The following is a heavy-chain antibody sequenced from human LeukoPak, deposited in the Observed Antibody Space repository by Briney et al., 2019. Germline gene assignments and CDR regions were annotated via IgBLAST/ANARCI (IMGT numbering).Heavy chain of an antibody. D-gene: IGHD4-11*01. CDR1: GGAVSSYY. CDR3: AKNRGNYYYFDY. J-gene: IGHJ4*02. V-gene: IGHV3-23*01. Sequence: ETLSLTCTVSGGAVSSYYWSWIRQPPGKGLEWVSAISGSGDSPYYADSVKGRFTISRDNSKNTLYLQMNSLRAEDTAVYYCAKNRGNYYYFDYWGQGTLVTVSS. CDR2: ISGSGDSP.